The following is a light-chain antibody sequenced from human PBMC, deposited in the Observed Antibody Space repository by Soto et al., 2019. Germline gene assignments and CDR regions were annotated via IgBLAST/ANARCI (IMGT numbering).Light chain of an antibody. Sequence: DVVLTQSPLSLPVTLGQPASISCRSSQSLAYSDGNTYLNWFQQRPGQSPRRLIYEVSNRDSGVPDRFSGSGSGTDFTLKISRVEAEDVGVYYCMQGTHLPPYTFGQGTKLEIK. J-gene: IGKJ2*01. CDR3: MQGTHLPPYT. V-gene: IGKV2-30*01. CDR2: EVS. CDR1: QSLAYSDGNTY.